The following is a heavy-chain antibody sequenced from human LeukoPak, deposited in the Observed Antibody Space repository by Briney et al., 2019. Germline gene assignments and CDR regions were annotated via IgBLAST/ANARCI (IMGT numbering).Heavy chain of an antibody. V-gene: IGHV4-4*07. Sequence: SETLSLTCTVSGGSISSYYWSWIRQPAGKGLEWIGRIYTSGSTNYNPSLKSRVTMSVDTSKNQFSLKLSSVTAADRAVYYCARDQHYYDSSGYLDAFDIWGQGTMVTVSS. J-gene: IGHJ3*02. D-gene: IGHD3-22*01. CDR1: GGSISSYY. CDR3: ARDQHYYDSSGYLDAFDI. CDR2: IYTSGST.